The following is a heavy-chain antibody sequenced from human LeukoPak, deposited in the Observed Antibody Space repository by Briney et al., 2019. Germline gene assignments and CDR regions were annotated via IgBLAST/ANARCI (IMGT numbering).Heavy chain of an antibody. CDR2: IIPILGIA. D-gene: IGHD3-9*01. Sequence: SVKVSCKASGGTFSSYAISWVRQAPGQGLEWMGRIIPILGIANYAQKFQGRVTITADESTSTAYMELSSLRSEDTAVYYCTRSELRYFDWLLPRLWGQGTLVTVSS. CDR1: GGTFSSYA. J-gene: IGHJ4*02. CDR3: TRSELRYFDWLLPRL. V-gene: IGHV1-69*04.